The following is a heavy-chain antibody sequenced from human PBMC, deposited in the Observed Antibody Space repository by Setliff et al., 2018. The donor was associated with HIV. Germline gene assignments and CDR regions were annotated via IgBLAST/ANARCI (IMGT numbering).Heavy chain of an antibody. CDR1: GGSFSDYS. CDR3: AKSPGFSGYGGSG. D-gene: IGHD5-12*01. J-gene: IGHJ4*02. V-gene: IGHV4-34*01. CDR2: ISYSGST. Sequence: SETLSLTCAVYGGSFSDYSWSWIRQPPGKGLEWIGEISYSGSTNYNPSLRSRVTISIDTSKNQFSLRLTSVTAADTAVYYCAKSPGFSGYGGSGWGQGTLVTVS.